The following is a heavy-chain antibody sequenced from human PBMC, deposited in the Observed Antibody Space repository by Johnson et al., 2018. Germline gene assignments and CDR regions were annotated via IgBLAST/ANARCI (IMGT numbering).Heavy chain of an antibody. J-gene: IGHJ6*02. CDR1: GFTFSSYW. D-gene: IGHD6-19*01. CDR2: IQQDGREK. V-gene: IGHV3-7*01. Sequence: VQLVESGGGLVQPGGSLRLSCAASGFTFSSYWMSWVRQAPGKGLEWVANIQQDGREKYYVDSVKGRFTISRDNAKNSRYLQMNSLRAEDTAVYYCARDRVRRRIAVAGPHYDYYGMDVWGQGTTVTVSS. CDR3: ARDRVRRRIAVAGPHYDYYGMDV.